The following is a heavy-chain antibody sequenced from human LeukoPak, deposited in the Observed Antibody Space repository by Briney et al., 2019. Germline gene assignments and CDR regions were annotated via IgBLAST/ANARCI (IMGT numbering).Heavy chain of an antibody. D-gene: IGHD6-19*01. Sequence: GASVKVSCKASGYTFTGYYMQWVRQAPGHGLEWMGWINPNSGGTNYAQKFQDRVTMTRDTSISTAYMELSRLRSDDTAVYYCARGGIAVASILYFYYGMDVWGQGTTVTVSS. J-gene: IGHJ6*02. CDR2: INPNSGGT. CDR3: ARGGIAVASILYFYYGMDV. V-gene: IGHV1-2*02. CDR1: GYTFTGYY.